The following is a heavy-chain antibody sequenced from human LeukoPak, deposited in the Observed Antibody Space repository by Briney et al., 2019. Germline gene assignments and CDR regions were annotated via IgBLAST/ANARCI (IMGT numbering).Heavy chain of an antibody. CDR1: ELTSSTSW. J-gene: IGHJ4*02. CDR2: TKQDGSEK. V-gene: IGHV3-7*03. CDR3: AKGSYYYDDY. D-gene: IGHD1-26*01. Sequence: PGGSLRLSCAASELTSSTSWMSWVRQAPGKGLEWVAQTKQDGSEKYYVDSVKGRFTTSRDENSLFLQMNSVRAEDTAVYYCAKGSYYYDDYWGQGTLVTVSS.